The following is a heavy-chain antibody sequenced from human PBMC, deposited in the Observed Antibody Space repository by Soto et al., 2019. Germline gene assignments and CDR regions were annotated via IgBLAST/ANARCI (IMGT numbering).Heavy chain of an antibody. Sequence: QVQLVESGGGVVQPGRSLRLSCAASGFTFNNYGMHWVRQAPGKGLEWLAVIWNDGSNSSYAPSVKGRFTISRDKSKNTLYQQVSSLRAQDTAVYYCARQQIPPATGGAANARGGMEVWGQGTTVTVYS. CDR2: IWNDGSNS. D-gene: IGHD6-13*01. CDR1: GFTFNNYG. CDR3: ARQQIPPATGGAANARGGMEV. J-gene: IGHJ6*02. V-gene: IGHV3-33*01.